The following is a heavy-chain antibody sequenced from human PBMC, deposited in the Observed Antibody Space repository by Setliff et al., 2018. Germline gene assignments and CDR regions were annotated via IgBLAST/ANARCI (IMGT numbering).Heavy chain of an antibody. CDR2: ISGSSVIT. CDR1: EFTFSSYV. V-gene: IGHV3-23*01. CDR3: ATTKGTGWYFPFEY. Sequence: GGSMSLSWAASEFTFSSYVLTWVRQAPGKGLEWVSSISGSSVITYYAVSVKGRFTISRDSTKNTLDLQINSLRAEDTAVYYCATTKGTGWYFPFEYWGQGTLVTVSS. J-gene: IGHJ4*02. D-gene: IGHD6-19*01.